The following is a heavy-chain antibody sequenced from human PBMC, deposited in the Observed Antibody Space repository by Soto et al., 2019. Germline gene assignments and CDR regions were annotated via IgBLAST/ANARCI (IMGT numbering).Heavy chain of an antibody. D-gene: IGHD4-17*01. CDR1: DGSISRPNYY. CDR2: IYYSRST. Sequence: QVQLQESGPGLVKPSQTLSLTCTVSDGSISRPNYYWHWIRQPPGKGLEWIGNIYYSRSTYNPSLKSRATISIDTSKNQLALELSSVTAADTAVYYCAREGEYGDSDYWGQGTLVIVSS. V-gene: IGHV4-30-4*01. J-gene: IGHJ4*02. CDR3: AREGEYGDSDY.